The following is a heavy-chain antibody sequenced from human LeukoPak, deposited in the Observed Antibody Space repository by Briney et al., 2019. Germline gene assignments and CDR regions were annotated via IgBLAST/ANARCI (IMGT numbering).Heavy chain of an antibody. CDR3: ARDGYLFASGMDV. CDR1: GFTFSSSA. D-gene: IGHD6-13*01. Sequence: GGSLRLSCAASGFTFSSSAMSWVRQAPGKGLEWVSSISSSSSYIYYADSLKGRFTISRDNAKNSLYLQMNSLRAEDTAVYYCARDGYLFASGMDVWGQGTTVTVSS. CDR2: ISSSSSYI. V-gene: IGHV3-21*01. J-gene: IGHJ6*02.